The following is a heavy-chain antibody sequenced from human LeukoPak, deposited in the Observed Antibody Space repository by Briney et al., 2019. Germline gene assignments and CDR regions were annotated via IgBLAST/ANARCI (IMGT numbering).Heavy chain of an antibody. CDR1: GGSISSYH. J-gene: IGHJ6*02. V-gene: IGHV4-59*08. Sequence: PSETLSLTCTVSGGSISSYHWSWIRQPPGKGLEWIGYIYYRSTNYNPSLKSRVTISIDTSKNQFSLKLTSVTAADTAVYFCARRGEVSAYFHGMDVWGQGTTVTVSS. CDR3: ARRGEVSAYFHGMDV. CDR2: IYYRST.